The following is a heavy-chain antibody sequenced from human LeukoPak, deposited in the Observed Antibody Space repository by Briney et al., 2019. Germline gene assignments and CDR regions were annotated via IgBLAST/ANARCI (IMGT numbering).Heavy chain of an antibody. CDR3: ARDHYCSGGSCYPSNWFDP. D-gene: IGHD2-15*01. V-gene: IGHV1-69*04. J-gene: IGHJ5*02. CDR1: GGTFSSYA. CDR2: IIPILGIA. Sequence: ASVKVSCKASGGTFSSYAISWVRQAPGQGLEWMGRIIPILGIANYAQKFQGRVTITADKSTSTAYMELSSLRSEDTAVYYCARDHYCSGGSCYPSNWFDPWDQGTLVTVSS.